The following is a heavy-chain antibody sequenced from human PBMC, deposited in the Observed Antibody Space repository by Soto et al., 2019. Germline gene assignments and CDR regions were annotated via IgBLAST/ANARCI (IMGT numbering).Heavy chain of an antibody. V-gene: IGHV3-23*01. CDR2: IDGSGGIT. CDR3: VKNSGWFNT. CDR1: GFTFGTTD. Sequence: QLLQSGGGLVQPGGSLTISCAASGFTFGTTDMSWVRQAPGEGLEWVSTIDGSGGITYYADSVKGRFTISRDNSRNTVSLQMNSRLGDETALYYCVKNSGWFNTWGQGALVTVSS. D-gene: IGHD3-10*01. J-gene: IGHJ5*02.